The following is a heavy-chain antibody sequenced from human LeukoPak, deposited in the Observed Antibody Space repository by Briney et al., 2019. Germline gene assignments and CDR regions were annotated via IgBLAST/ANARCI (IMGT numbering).Heavy chain of an antibody. CDR2: ISWNGDTI. D-gene: IGHD3-10*01. V-gene: IGHV3-9*01. Sequence: PGGSLRLSCAASGFDFHDYMMHWVRQPPGKGLEWVSEISWNGDTIGYADSVKGRFIISRDNARRSLYPQMNSLRPEDTAFYYCSSTFGSGSYLHSWGQGTLVTVSS. J-gene: IGHJ5*02. CDR1: GFDFHDYM. CDR3: SSTFGSGSYLHS.